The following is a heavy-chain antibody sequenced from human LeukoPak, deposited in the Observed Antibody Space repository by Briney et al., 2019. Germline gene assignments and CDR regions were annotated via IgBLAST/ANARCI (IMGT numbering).Heavy chain of an antibody. J-gene: IGHJ4*02. D-gene: IGHD1-26*01. CDR2: INHRGST. Sequence: SETLSLTCRVDGESFSGYYWIWIRQPPGKGLEWIGEINHRGSTNYNPSLKSRVTLSVDTSNRQFSLDVTSMTAADTAMYYCARGQFWRGSEIRVWGQGTLVTVSS. V-gene: IGHV4-34*01. CDR3: ARGQFWRGSEIRV. CDR1: GESFSGYY.